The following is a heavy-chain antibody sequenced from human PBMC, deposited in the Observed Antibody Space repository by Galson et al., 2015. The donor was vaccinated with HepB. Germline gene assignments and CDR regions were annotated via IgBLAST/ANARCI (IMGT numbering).Heavy chain of an antibody. D-gene: IGHD3-22*01. Sequence: SLRLSCAASGFTFNYHAMNWVRQAPGKGLEWVASISGSGGSTYYADSVKGRFTVSRDNSLDTVDLQMGSLRVDDTAVYYCAKDYLPYYDRWGSYSDLYYFDHWGQGTLVTVSS. CDR1: GFTFNYHA. V-gene: IGHV3-23*01. J-gene: IGHJ4*02. CDR3: AKDYLPYYDRWGSYSDLYYFDH. CDR2: ISGSGGST.